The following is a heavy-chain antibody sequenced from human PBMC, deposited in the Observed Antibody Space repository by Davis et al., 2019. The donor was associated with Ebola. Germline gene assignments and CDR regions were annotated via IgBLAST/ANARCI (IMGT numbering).Heavy chain of an antibody. V-gene: IGHV4-34*01. J-gene: IGHJ1*01. Sequence: GSLRLSCAVYGGSFSGYYWSWIRQPPGKGLEWIGEINHSGSTNYNPSLKSRVTISVDTSKNQFSLKLSSVTAADTAVYYCASDPLYGDYVAEYFQHWGQGTLVTVSS. CDR2: INHSGST. D-gene: IGHD4-17*01. CDR1: GGSFSGYY. CDR3: ASDPLYGDYVAEYFQH.